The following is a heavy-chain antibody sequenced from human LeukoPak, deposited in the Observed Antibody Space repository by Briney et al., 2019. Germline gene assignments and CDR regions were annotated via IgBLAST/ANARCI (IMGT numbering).Heavy chain of an antibody. V-gene: IGHV1-69*04. D-gene: IGHD2/OR15-2a*01. CDR1: VGTFSSYA. CDR3: AIYQGDCFDI. CDR2: IIPILGIA. Sequence: SVKVSCKASVGTFSSYAKSWVRQAPGQGLEWMGRIIPILGIANYAQKFQGRVTITADKSTSTAYMELSSLRSEDTAVYSCAIYQGDCFDIWGQGTMVTVSS. J-gene: IGHJ5*02.